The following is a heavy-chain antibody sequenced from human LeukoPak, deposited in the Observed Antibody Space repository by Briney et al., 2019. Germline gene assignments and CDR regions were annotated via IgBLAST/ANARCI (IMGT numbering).Heavy chain of an antibody. D-gene: IGHD3-22*01. Sequence: ASVKVSCKASGYTFTGHYMHWVRQAPGQGLEWMGWINPNSGGTNYAQKFQGRVTMTRDTPISTAYMELSRLRSDDTAVYYCASHYDSPSGAFDIWGQGTMVTVSS. CDR1: GYTFTGHY. V-gene: IGHV1-2*02. J-gene: IGHJ3*02. CDR3: ASHYDSPSGAFDI. CDR2: INPNSGGT.